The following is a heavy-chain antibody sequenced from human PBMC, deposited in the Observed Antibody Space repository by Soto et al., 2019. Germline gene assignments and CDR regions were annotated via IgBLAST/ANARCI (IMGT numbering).Heavy chain of an antibody. D-gene: IGHD6-6*01. J-gene: IGHJ6*02. CDR1: GFTFSSYA. Sequence: EVQLLESGGGLVQPGGSLRLSCAASGFTFSSYALSWVRQAPGKGLEWVSAISGSGGNTYYADSVKGRFTISRDNSKNTVYRQVNSLRAEDTAVDYCAGYSSSSVAYYSCGMDVWGQGTTVTVSS. V-gene: IGHV3-23*01. CDR3: AGYSSSSVAYYSCGMDV. CDR2: ISGSGGNT.